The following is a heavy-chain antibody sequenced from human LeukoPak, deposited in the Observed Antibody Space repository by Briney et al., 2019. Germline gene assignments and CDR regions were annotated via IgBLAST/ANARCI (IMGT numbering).Heavy chain of an antibody. D-gene: IGHD1-26*01. J-gene: IGHJ6*02. CDR3: ARGPLGYYYYYGMDV. CDR1: GGSISSYY. V-gene: IGHV4-59*01. Sequence: SETLSLTCTVSGGSISSYYWSWIRQPPGKGLEWIGYIYYSGSTNYNPSLKSRVTISVDTSKNQFSLKLSSVTAADTAVYYCARGPLGYYYYYGMDVWGQGTTVTVSS. CDR2: IYYSGST.